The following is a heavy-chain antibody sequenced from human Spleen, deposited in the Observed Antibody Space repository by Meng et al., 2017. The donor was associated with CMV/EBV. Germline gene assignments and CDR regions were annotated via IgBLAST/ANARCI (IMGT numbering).Heavy chain of an antibody. D-gene: IGHD3-9*01. CDR3: AHIGTTYDVLTGYWTTYYFDF. Sequence: SGVGVGWIRRPPGRALEWLAVIFRNDDKRYNPSLKTRLTITKDTSRDQVVLTMTALDPVDTATYYCAHIGTTYDVLTGYWTTYYFDFWGPGTLVTVSS. CDR2: IFRNDDK. CDR1: SGVG. V-gene: IGHV2-5*01. J-gene: IGHJ4*02.